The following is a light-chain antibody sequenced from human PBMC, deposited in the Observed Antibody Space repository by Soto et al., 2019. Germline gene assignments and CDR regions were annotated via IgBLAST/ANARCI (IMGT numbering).Light chain of an antibody. Sequence: DIVMTQSPDSLAVSLGERATINCKSSQSVLHSSNNKNYLAWYQQKPGQPPKLLISWASTRESGVPDRFSGSGSETDFTLTISSLQAEDVAVYSCQQYYSAPYTFGQGTKLEI. J-gene: IGKJ2*01. CDR1: QSVLHSSNNKNY. V-gene: IGKV4-1*01. CDR3: QQYYSAPYT. CDR2: WAS.